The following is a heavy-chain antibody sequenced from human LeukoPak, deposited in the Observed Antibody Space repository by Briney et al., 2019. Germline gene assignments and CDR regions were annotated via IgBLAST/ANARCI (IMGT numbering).Heavy chain of an antibody. V-gene: IGHV4-39*01. D-gene: IGHD4-11*01. CDR3: ARQDEDSLQYNWFDP. J-gene: IGHJ5*02. CDR2: IYYSGST. Sequence: GSLRLSCAASGFTFSSYAMSWVRQAPGKGLEWIGSIYYSGSTYYNPSLKSRVTISVDTSKNQFSLKLSSVTAADTAVYYCARQDEDSLQYNWFDPWGQGTLVTVAS. CDR1: GFTFSSYA.